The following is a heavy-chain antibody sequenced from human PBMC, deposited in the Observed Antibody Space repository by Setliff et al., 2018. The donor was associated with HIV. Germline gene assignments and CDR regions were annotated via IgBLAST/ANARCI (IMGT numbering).Heavy chain of an antibody. J-gene: IGHJ4*02. Sequence: AASVKVSCKASGYTFNNYGISWVRQAPGQGLEWMGWINTHSGYTNYAQNVQGRVTVTMDTSTSTADMELRSLKSDDTAVYYCARGAEDLAINPPSFDYYFDYWGQGTPVTVSS. V-gene: IGHV1-18*01. CDR1: GYTFNNYG. CDR2: INTHSGYT. CDR3: ARGAEDLAINPPSFDYYFDY. D-gene: IGHD3-9*01.